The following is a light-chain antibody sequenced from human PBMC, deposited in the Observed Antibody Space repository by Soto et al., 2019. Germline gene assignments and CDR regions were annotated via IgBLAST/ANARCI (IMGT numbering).Light chain of an antibody. CDR3: QHANSFPYT. J-gene: IGKJ2*01. Sequence: DIQMTQSPSSVSASVGDRVTITCRASQSISSWLAWYQQKPGRAPKLLIYAASSLQTGVPSRFSGSGSGTDFTLTISSLQPEDFASYYCQHANSFPYTFGQGTKLEIK. CDR2: AAS. V-gene: IGKV1-12*01. CDR1: QSISSW.